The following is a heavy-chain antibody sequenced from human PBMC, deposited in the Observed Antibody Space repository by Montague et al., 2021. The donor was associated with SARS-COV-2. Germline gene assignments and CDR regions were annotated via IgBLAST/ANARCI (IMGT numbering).Heavy chain of an antibody. V-gene: IGHV4-4*02. CDR2: VYHTGST. D-gene: IGHD1-1*01. CDR1: GDSISSRSW. J-gene: IGHJ5*02. Sequence: SETLSLTCAVSGDSISSRSWWSWVRQSPGKGLEWIADVYHTGSTNYNASLASRVSLSVDKSNNQFSLKLTSVTAADTAVYFCARGVAGEYWDDVNIRDFSWFDPWGQGTLVTVSS. CDR3: ARGVAGEYWDDVNIRDFSWFDP.